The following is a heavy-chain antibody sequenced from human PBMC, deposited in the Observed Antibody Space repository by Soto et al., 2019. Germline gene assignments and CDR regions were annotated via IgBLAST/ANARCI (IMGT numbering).Heavy chain of an antibody. CDR2: IYYSGST. CDR3: ASSFGTGFYFDY. V-gene: IGHV4-39*01. CDR1: GGSISSSSYY. J-gene: IGHJ4*02. Sequence: SETLSLTCTVSGGSISSSSYYWGWIRQPPGKGLEWIGSIYYSGSTYYNPSLKSRVTISVDTSKDQFSLKLSSVTAADTAVYYCASSFGTGFYFDYWGQGTLVTVSS. D-gene: IGHD3-9*01.